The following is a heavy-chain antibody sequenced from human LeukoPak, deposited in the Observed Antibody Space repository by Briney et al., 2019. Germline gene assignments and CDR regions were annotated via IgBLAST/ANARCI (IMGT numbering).Heavy chain of an antibody. V-gene: IGHV3-30*18. CDR3: AKLGPYYYDSSGYYYDRTFDY. Sequence: PGGSLRLSCAASGFTFSSYGMHWVRQAPGKGLEWVAVISYDGSNKYYADSMKGRFTISRDNSKNTLYLQMNSLRAEDTAVYYCAKLGPYYYDSSGYYYDRTFDYWGQGTLVTVSS. CDR2: ISYDGSNK. J-gene: IGHJ4*02. CDR1: GFTFSSYG. D-gene: IGHD3-22*01.